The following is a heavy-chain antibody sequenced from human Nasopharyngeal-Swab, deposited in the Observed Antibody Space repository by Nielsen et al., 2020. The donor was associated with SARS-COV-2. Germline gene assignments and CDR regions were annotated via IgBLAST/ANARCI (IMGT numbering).Heavy chain of an antibody. V-gene: IGHV4-34*01. CDR2: INHSGST. Sequence: GSLRLSCAVYGGSFSGYYWSWVRQPPGKGLEWIGEINHSGSTNHNPSLKSRVTISVDTSKNQFSLKLSSVTAADTAVYYCARVRGYYYDSSGYEAVPFDYWGQGTLVTVSS. J-gene: IGHJ4*02. CDR1: GGSFSGYY. D-gene: IGHD3-22*01. CDR3: ARVRGYYYDSSGYEAVPFDY.